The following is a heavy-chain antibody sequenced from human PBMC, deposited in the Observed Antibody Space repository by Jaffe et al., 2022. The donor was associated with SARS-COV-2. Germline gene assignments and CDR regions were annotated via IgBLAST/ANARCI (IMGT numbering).Heavy chain of an antibody. D-gene: IGHD6-6*01. CDR1: GFTFSSYG. CDR2: ISYDGSNK. Sequence: QVQLVESGGGVVQPGRSLRLSCAASGFTFSSYGMHWVRQAPGKGLEWVAVISYDGSNKYYADSVKGRFTISRDNSKNTLYLQMNSLRAEDTAVYYCAKDRVDSSSASGFDYWGQGTLVTVSS. J-gene: IGHJ4*02. CDR3: AKDRVDSSSASGFDY. V-gene: IGHV3-30*18.